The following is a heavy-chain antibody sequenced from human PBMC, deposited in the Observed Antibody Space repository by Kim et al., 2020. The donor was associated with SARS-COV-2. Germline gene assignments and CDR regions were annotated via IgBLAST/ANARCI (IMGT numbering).Heavy chain of an antibody. D-gene: IGHD6-19*01. CDR3: ARDCTIAVAGHFDY. J-gene: IGHJ4*02. V-gene: IGHV6-1*01. Sequence: AVSVKSRITNNPDTSKNQFSLQLNSVTPEDTAVYYCARDCTIAVAGHFDYWGQGTLVTVSS.